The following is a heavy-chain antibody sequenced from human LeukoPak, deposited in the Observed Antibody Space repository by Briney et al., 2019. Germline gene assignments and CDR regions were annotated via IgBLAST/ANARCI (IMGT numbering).Heavy chain of an antibody. CDR2: IHYSGST. D-gene: IGHD2-21*01. V-gene: IGHV4-59*08. J-gene: IGHJ3*02. Sequence: SETLSLTCTVSGGSISGYHWIWIRQPPGKGQEWIGYIHYSGSTNYNPSLKSRVTTSVDTSKKQFSLKLRSVTAADTAVYYCARSVSWGLLVRDDAFDIWGQGTMVTVSS. CDR1: GGSISGYH. CDR3: ARSVSWGLLVRDDAFDI.